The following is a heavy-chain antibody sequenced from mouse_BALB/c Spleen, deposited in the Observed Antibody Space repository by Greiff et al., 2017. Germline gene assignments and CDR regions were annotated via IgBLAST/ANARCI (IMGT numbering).Heavy chain of an antibody. CDR2: INPSTGYT. J-gene: IGHJ2*01. CDR1: GYTFTSYW. V-gene: IGHV1-7*01. D-gene: IGHD3-3*01. Sequence: VQLQQSGAELAKPGASVKMSCKASGYTFTSYWMHWVKQRPGQGLEWIGYINPSTGYTEYNQKFKDKATLTADKSSSTAYMQLSSLTSEDSAVYYCARSPSANSFFDYWGQGTTLTVSS. CDR3: ARSPSANSFFDY.